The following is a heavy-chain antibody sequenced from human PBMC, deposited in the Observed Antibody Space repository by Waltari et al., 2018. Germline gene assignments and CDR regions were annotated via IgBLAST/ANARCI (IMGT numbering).Heavy chain of an antibody. V-gene: IGHV3-9*01. D-gene: IGHD2-15*01. CDR3: AKEVAQGGFDY. Sequence: EVQLVESGGGLVQPGRSLRLSCAASGFTFDDYAMHWVRQAPGKGLEWGSGISWNSGSIGYADSVKGRFTISRDNAKNSLYLQMNSLRAEDTALYYCAKEVAQGGFDYWGQGTLVTVSS. CDR2: ISWNSGSI. J-gene: IGHJ4*02. CDR1: GFTFDDYA.